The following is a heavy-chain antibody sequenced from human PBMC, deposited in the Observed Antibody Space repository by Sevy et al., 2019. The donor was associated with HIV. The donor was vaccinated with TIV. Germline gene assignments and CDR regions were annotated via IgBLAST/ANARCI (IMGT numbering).Heavy chain of an antibody. CDR2: INSGGGST. CDR1: GFTFTEFV. D-gene: IGHD3-22*01. V-gene: IGHV3-23*01. J-gene: IGHJ4*02. Sequence: GGSLRLSCAASGFTFTEFVMSWVRQSPGKGLEWVSTINSGGGSTYYADSVKGRFTISRDNSQNTLDLQMNSLRAEDTAVYYCAKDVVGGYYDSSGYTDHWGQGTLVTVSS. CDR3: AKDVVGGYYDSSGYTDH.